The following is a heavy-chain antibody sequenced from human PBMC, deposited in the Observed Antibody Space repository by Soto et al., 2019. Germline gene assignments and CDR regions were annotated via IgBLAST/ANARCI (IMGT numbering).Heavy chain of an antibody. D-gene: IGHD2-8*01. Sequence: VGSLRLSCAASGVTLRTYTMNWVRQAPGKGLEWVSSISISSSDRYYADSERGRFTISRDNAKNALYLQMNSLRADDTAVYFCVRGMLPLFGGQGTLVTVSS. J-gene: IGHJ4*01. CDR3: VRGMLPLF. CDR2: ISISSSDR. V-gene: IGHV3-21*06. CDR1: GVTLRTYT.